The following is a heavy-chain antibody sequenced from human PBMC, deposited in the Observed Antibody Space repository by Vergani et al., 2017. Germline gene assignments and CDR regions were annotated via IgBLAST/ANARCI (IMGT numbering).Heavy chain of an antibody. Sequence: EVQLVQSGAEVKKPGESLRLSCKGSGYSFTSYWISWVRQMPGKGLEWMGRIDPSDSYTNYSPSFQGHVTISADKSISTAYLQWSSLKASDTAMDYCARRVHCSGGSCYRYYYGMDVWGQGTTVTVSS. CDR3: ARRVHCSGGSCYRYYYGMDV. CDR1: GYSFTSYW. CDR2: IDPSDSYT. D-gene: IGHD2-15*01. V-gene: IGHV5-10-1*01. J-gene: IGHJ6*01.